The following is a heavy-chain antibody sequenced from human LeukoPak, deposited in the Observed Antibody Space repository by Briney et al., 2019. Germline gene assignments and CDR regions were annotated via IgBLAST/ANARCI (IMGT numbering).Heavy chain of an antibody. CDR1: GFPFSIYW. V-gene: IGHV3-7*03. D-gene: IGHD3-10*01. J-gene: IGHJ6*01. CDR3: VREECYDSGHYVALGGSFDV. CDR2: IKQDGDEK. Sequence: PGGSLRLSCAASGFPFSIYWMTWVRQAPGKGLEWVANIKQDGDEKYYVDSVKGRFTISRDNAKNSLYLQMNSLRAQGRAGCYWVREECYDSGHYVALGGSFDVWGQGTTVPVSS.